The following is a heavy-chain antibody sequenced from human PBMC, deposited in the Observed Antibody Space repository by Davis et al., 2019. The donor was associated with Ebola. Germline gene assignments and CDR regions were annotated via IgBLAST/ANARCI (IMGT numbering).Heavy chain of an antibody. V-gene: IGHV3-11*04. Sequence: GESLKISCAASGFTFSDYYMSWIRQAPGKGLEWVSYISSSGSTIYYADSVKGRFTISRDNAKNSLYLQMNSLRAEDTAVYYCARDVVGRQFDYWGQGTLVTVSS. CDR1: GFTFSDYY. CDR2: ISSSGSTI. CDR3: ARDVVGRQFDY. J-gene: IGHJ4*02. D-gene: IGHD1-26*01.